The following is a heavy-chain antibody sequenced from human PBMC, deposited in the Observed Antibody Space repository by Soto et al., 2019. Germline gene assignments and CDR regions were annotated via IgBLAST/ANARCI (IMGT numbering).Heavy chain of an antibody. V-gene: IGHV4-39*01. J-gene: IGHJ5*02. D-gene: IGHD3-9*01. CDR2: IYYSGST. CDR3: ARRITIFHPDWFDP. Sequence: SETLSLTCTVSGGSISSSSYYWGWIRQPPGKGLERIGSIYYSGSTYYNPSLKSRVTISVDTSKNQFSLKLSSVTAADTAVYYCARRITIFHPDWFDPWGQGTLVTVSS. CDR1: GGSISSSSYY.